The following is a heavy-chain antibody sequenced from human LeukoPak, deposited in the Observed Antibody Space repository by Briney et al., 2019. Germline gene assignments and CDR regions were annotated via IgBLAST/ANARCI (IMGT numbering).Heavy chain of an antibody. J-gene: IGHJ4*02. V-gene: IGHV3-20*04. D-gene: IGHD6-6*01. Sequence: GGSLRLSCAASGFTFDDYGMSWVRQAPGKGLEWVSGINWNGDTTAYADSVKGRFTISRDNAKNSLYLQMNSLRADDTAVYYCARSSSIAARRVIDYWGQGTLVTVSS. CDR1: GFTFDDYG. CDR3: ARSSSIAARRVIDY. CDR2: INWNGDTT.